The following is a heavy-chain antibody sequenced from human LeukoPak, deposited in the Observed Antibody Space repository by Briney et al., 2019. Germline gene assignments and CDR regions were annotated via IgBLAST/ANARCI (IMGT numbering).Heavy chain of an antibody. CDR2: IYYSGST. J-gene: IGHJ4*02. D-gene: IGHD3-22*01. CDR1: GGSISSYY. V-gene: IGHV4-59*08. CDR3: ARSSGSSGYCFDY. Sequence: SETLSLTCTVSGGSISSYYWSWIRQPPGKGLEWIGYIYYSGSTNYNPSLKSRVTISVDTSKNQFSLKLSSVTAADTAIYYCARSSGSSGYCFDYWGQGTLVTVSS.